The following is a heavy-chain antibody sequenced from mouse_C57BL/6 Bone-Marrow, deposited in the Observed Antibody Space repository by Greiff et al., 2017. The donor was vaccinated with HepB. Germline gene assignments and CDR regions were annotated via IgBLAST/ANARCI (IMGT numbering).Heavy chain of an antibody. CDR1: GYTFTSYW. Sequence: QVQLQQPGAELVKPGASVKLSCKASGYTFTSYWMHWVNQRPGQGLEWIGMIHPNSGSTNYNEKFKSKATLTVDKSSSTAYMQLSSLTSEDSAVYYCARGGGTTVVEGDYWGQGTTLTVSS. CDR3: ARGGGTTVVEGDY. J-gene: IGHJ2*01. D-gene: IGHD1-1*01. CDR2: IHPNSGST. V-gene: IGHV1-64*01.